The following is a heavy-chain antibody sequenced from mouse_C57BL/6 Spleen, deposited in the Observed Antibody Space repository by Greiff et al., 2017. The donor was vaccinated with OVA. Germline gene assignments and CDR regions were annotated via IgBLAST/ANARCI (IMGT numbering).Heavy chain of an antibody. CDR3: ERKLTVYAVDY. J-gene: IGHJ4*01. Sequence: QVQLKESGPELVKPGASVKISCKASGYAFSSSWMNWVKQRPGKGLEWIGRIYPGDGDTNYNGKFKGKATLTADKSSSTAYMQLSSLTSEDSAVYFCERKLTVYAVDYWGQGTSVTVSS. D-gene: IGHD2-13*01. CDR1: GYAFSSSW. V-gene: IGHV1-82*01. CDR2: IYPGDGDT.